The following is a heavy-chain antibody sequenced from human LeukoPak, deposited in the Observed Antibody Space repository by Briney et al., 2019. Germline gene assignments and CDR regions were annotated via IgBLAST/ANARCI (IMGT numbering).Heavy chain of an antibody. V-gene: IGHV3-7*05. Sequence: PGGSLRLSCVASGFSISSCWMSWVRQAPGEGLEWVANIKQDGSEKNFVDSVKGRFTISRDNAKNSLYLEMNSLRADDTAVYYCARELGSGIDYRGRGTLVTVSS. J-gene: IGHJ4*02. D-gene: IGHD2-15*01. CDR2: IKQDGSEK. CDR1: GFSISSCW. CDR3: ARELGSGIDY.